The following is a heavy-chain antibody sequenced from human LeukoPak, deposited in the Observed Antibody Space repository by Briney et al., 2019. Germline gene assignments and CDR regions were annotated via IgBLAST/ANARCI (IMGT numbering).Heavy chain of an antibody. Sequence: GGSLRLSCAASGFTFSSYWMHWVRQVPGKGLVWVSRINSDGSSITYADSVKGRFTISRDNAKNTLYLQMNSLRVEDSAVYYCVREGRVSGYDFDCWGQGTLVTVSS. V-gene: IGHV3-74*03. CDR3: VREGRVSGYDFDC. CDR1: GFTFSSYW. J-gene: IGHJ4*02. CDR2: INSDGSSI. D-gene: IGHD5-12*01.